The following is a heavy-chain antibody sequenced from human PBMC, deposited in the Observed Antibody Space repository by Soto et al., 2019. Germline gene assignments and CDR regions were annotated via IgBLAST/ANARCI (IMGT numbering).Heavy chain of an antibody. Sequence: GGSLTLSCAASGFTFSSYAMSWLRQAPGRGLEGVSACSGSGGSTYYADAVKGRFTISRDNYKNTLYLQMNSLRAEHTAVYYCANVYYDSSGSYYFWFEPWGQGT. CDR1: GFTFSSYA. CDR3: ANVYYDSSGSYYFWFEP. D-gene: IGHD3-22*01. V-gene: IGHV3-23*01. J-gene: IGHJ5*02. CDR2: CSGSGGST.